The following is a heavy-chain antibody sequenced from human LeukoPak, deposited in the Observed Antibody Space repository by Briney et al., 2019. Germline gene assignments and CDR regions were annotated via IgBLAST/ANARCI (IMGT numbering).Heavy chain of an antibody. V-gene: IGHV3-23*01. Sequence: GGSLRLSCVASGFTFTSYAMSWVRQAPGKGLEWASTISNSDGNTYYADSVKGRFTISRDNSKNTLYLQMNSLRAEDTAVYYCAKDRDDILTGYVDGYWGQGTLVTVSS. J-gene: IGHJ4*02. CDR1: GFTFTSYA. D-gene: IGHD3-9*01. CDR2: ISNSDGNT. CDR3: AKDRDDILTGYVDGY.